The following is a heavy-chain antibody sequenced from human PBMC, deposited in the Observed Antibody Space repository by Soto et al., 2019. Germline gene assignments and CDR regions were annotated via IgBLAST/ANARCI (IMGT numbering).Heavy chain of an antibody. J-gene: IGHJ6*03. V-gene: IGHV1-18*01. D-gene: IGHD6-13*01. CDR2: ISAYNGNT. Sequence: GASVKVSCKASGYTFTSYGISWVRQAPGQGLEWMGWISAYNGNTNYAQKLQGRVTMTTDTSTSTAYMELRSLRSDDTAVYYCARAGYSSSWDCRYYYYYMDVWGKGTTVTVSS. CDR3: ARAGYSSSWDCRYYYYYMDV. CDR1: GYTFTSYG.